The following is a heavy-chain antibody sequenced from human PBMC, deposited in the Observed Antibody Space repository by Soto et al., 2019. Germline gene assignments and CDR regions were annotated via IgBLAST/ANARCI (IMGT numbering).Heavy chain of an antibody. V-gene: IGHV3-23*01. CDR2: ISGSGGST. D-gene: IGHD6-6*01. CDR3: AKDPDRDIAARPKGDYFDY. CDR1: GFTFSSYA. Sequence: EVQLLESGGGLVQPGGSLRLSCAASGFTFSSYAMSWVRQAPGKGLEWVSAISGSGGSTYYADSVKGRFTISRDNSKNTLYLQMNSLGAEDTAVYYCAKDPDRDIAARPKGDYFDYWGQGTLVTVSS. J-gene: IGHJ4*02.